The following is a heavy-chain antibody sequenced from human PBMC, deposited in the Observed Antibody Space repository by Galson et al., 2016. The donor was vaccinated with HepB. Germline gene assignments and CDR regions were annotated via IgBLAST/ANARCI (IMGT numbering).Heavy chain of an antibody. V-gene: IGHV4-59*01. Sequence: SETLSLTCTVSGGSISTYYWSWIRQPPGKGLEWIGYIYYSGRTNYNPSLKRRVTISVDTSKNQFSLKLSSVTAADTAVYYCARDRGRIAVALDAFDIWGQGTMVTVSS. CDR2: IYYSGRT. CDR1: GGSISTYY. CDR3: ARDRGRIAVALDAFDI. J-gene: IGHJ3*02. D-gene: IGHD6-19*01.